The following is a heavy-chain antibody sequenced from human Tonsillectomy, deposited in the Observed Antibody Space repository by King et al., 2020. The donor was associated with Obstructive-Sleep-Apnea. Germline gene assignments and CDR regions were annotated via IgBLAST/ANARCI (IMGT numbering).Heavy chain of an antibody. CDR3: AKEGSWNEDFDY. CDR1: GITFSSYG. D-gene: IGHD1-1*01. V-gene: IGHV3-23*04. Sequence: VQLVESGGCLVQPGGSLRLSCAASGITFSSYGMTWVRQAPGKGLEGVSGISGSGGTTYYADSVKGRFTISRDNSKNTLYLQMNSLRAEDTAVYYCAKEGSWNEDFDYWGQGTLVTVSS. J-gene: IGHJ4*02. CDR2: ISGSGGTT.